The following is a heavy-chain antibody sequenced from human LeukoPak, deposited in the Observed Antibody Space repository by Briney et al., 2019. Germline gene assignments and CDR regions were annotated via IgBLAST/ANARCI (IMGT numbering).Heavy chain of an antibody. J-gene: IGHJ4*02. Sequence: AETLSLTCTVSGGSISSSSYYWRWIRQPPGKGLEWIGGIYYSGSTYYNPSLKSRVTISVDTSKNQSSLRLSSVTAADTAVYYCARVRVGFGFGEYLFDYCGQGTLVTVSS. V-gene: IGHV4-39*01. CDR1: GGSISSSSYY. CDR3: ARVRVGFGFGEYLFDY. CDR2: IYYSGST. D-gene: IGHD3-10*01.